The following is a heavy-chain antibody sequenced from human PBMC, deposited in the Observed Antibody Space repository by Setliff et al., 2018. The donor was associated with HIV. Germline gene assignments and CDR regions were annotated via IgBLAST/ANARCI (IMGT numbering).Heavy chain of an antibody. V-gene: IGHV1-8*02. CDR3: ARGTAPRPASVLEFLEWLFPNWFDP. CDR2: MNPNNGNT. J-gene: IGHJ5*02. Sequence: ASEKVSCKASGYNFTDYDINWVRQATGQGLEWMGWMNPNNGNTGYAEKFQGRVTMTRDTSISTAYMELSSLRSDDTAVYYCARGTAPRPASVLEFLEWLFPNWFDPWGQGTLVTVSS. D-gene: IGHD3-3*02. CDR1: GYNFTDYD.